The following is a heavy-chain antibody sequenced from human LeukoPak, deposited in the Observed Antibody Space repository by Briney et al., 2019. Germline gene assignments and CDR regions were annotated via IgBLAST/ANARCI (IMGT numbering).Heavy chain of an antibody. CDR1: GGSISSGSYF. J-gene: IGHJ4*02. Sequence: SETLSLTCTVSGGSISSGSYFWTWIRQPAGKGLEWIGRINTSGSTNYNPSLKSRVTISVDTSKNQFSLKLSSVTAADTAVFYCAREGYTSSWYSGYYYFDYWGRGTLVTVSS. CDR3: AREGYTSSWYSGYYYFDY. CDR2: INTSGST. V-gene: IGHV4-61*02. D-gene: IGHD6-13*01.